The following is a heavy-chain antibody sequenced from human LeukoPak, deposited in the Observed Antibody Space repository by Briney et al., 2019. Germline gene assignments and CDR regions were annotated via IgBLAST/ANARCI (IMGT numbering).Heavy chain of an antibody. V-gene: IGHV4-59*01. CDR2: IYYSGTT. Sequence: PSETLSLTCTVSGDSISSYYWSWIRQSPGKGLEWIGYIYYSGTTNYNPSLKSRVTISVDASKNQFSLKLSSVTAADTAVYYCARGGYYGSGNDFRFDPWGQGTLVTVSS. CDR1: GDSISSYY. CDR3: ARGGYYGSGNDFRFDP. D-gene: IGHD3-10*01. J-gene: IGHJ5*02.